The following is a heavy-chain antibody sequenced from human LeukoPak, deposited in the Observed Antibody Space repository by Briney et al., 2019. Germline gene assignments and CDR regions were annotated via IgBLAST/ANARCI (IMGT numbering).Heavy chain of an antibody. CDR1: GGSISSYY. D-gene: IGHD4-17*01. V-gene: IGHV4-59*01. J-gene: IGHJ4*02. CDR2: IYYSGST. Sequence: PSETLSLTCTVSGGSISSYYWSWIRQPPGKGLEWIGYIYYSGSTNYNPSLKSRVTISVDTSKNQFSLKLSSVTAADTAVYYCAREGEYRPFDYWGQGTLVTVSS. CDR3: AREGEYRPFDY.